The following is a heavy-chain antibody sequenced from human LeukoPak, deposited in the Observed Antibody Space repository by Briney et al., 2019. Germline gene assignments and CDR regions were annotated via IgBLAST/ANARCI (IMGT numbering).Heavy chain of an antibody. V-gene: IGHV1-2*02. Sequence: GASVTVSFKASGYTFSDYFMHWVRQAPGQGLEWMGWINPNSGGTHSAQKFQGRVTITRDTSISTAYMELSRLRSDDTAVYYCAREPPTDAFDIWGQGTMVTVSS. CDR2: INPNSGGT. CDR1: GYTFSDYF. CDR3: AREPPTDAFDI. J-gene: IGHJ3*02.